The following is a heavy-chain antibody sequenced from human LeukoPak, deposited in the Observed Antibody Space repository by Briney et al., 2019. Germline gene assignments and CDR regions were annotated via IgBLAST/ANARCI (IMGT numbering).Heavy chain of an antibody. Sequence: ASVKVSCKASGGTFSSYAISWVRQAPGQGLEWMGGIIPIFGTANYAQKFQGRVTITADESTSTAYMELSSLRSEDTAVYYCARGGMYSSSPVAGFDYWGQGTLVTVSS. D-gene: IGHD6-6*01. CDR2: IIPIFGTA. CDR3: ARGGMYSSSPVAGFDY. J-gene: IGHJ4*02. V-gene: IGHV1-69*01. CDR1: GGTFSSYA.